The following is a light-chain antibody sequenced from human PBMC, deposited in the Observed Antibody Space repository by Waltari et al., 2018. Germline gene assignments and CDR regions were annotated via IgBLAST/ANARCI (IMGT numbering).Light chain of an antibody. CDR3: AAWDDSLSGYV. CDR2: NNI. V-gene: IGLV1-44*01. Sequence: QSVLTQPPSASGTPGQRVTISCSGSSANIGSNPVNWYQQLPGTAPKLLINNNIQRPSGVPGRVSGSKSGTSASLAISGLLSDDEAEYYCAAWDDSLSGYVFGTGTNVSVL. J-gene: IGLJ1*01. CDR1: SANIGSNP.